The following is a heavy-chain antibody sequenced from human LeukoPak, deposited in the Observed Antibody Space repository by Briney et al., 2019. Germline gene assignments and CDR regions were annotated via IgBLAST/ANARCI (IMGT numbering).Heavy chain of an antibody. Sequence: GASVKVSCKASGYTFTGYYMHWVRQAPGQGLEWMGWINPNSGGTNYAQKFQGRVTMTRDTSISTAYMELSRLRSDDTAVYYCARVPRYCSGGSCYGHLDYWGQGTLVTVSS. D-gene: IGHD2-15*01. V-gene: IGHV1-2*02. CDR2: INPNSGGT. CDR1: GYTFTGYY. J-gene: IGHJ4*02. CDR3: ARVPRYCSGGSCYGHLDY.